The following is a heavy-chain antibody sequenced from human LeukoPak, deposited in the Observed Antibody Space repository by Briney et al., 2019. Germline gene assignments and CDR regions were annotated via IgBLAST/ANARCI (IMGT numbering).Heavy chain of an antibody. D-gene: IGHD6-19*01. J-gene: IGHJ4*02. CDR1: GFTVSSNY. Sequence: GGSLRLSCAASGFTVSSNYMSWVRQAPGKGLEWVSVIYSDGSTDYTDSVKGRFTISRDNSKNTLYLQMNSLRAEDTAVYYCAKIWGSSGWYEYSFDYWGQGTLVTVSS. CDR2: IYSDGST. CDR3: AKIWGSSGWYEYSFDY. V-gene: IGHV3-66*01.